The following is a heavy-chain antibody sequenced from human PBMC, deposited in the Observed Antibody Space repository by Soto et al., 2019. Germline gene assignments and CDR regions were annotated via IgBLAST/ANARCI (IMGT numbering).Heavy chain of an antibody. CDR2: IVPVLGTS. Sequence: QGQLEQSGAEVRKPGSSVKVSCKASGGSFSSYAISWVRQAPGQGLEWMGGIVPVLGTSHSAQKFQGRVTFSTDDCTTTAYMELSSLRSEDTAVYYCARDSPGGGYYYGMDVWGQGTTVTVSS. CDR3: ARDSPGGGYYYGMDV. J-gene: IGHJ6*02. CDR1: GGSFSSYA. D-gene: IGHD3-16*01. V-gene: IGHV1-69*01.